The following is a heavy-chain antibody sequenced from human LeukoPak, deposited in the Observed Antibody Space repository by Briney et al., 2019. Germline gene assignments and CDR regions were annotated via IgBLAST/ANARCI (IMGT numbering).Heavy chain of an antibody. CDR1: GFTFSSYT. Sequence: GGSLRLSCAASGFTFSSYTMYWVRQAPGKGLEWVSVISYDGSDKYYADSVKGRFTISRDNSKYTLYLQMNSLGAEDTAVYYCARAPQYSSGWSDYWGQGTLVTVSS. J-gene: IGHJ4*02. V-gene: IGHV3-30*04. D-gene: IGHD6-19*01. CDR2: ISYDGSDK. CDR3: ARAPQYSSGWSDY.